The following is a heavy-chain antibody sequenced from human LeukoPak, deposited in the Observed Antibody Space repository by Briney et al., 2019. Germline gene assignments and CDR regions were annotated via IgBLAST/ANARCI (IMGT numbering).Heavy chain of an antibody. V-gene: IGHV4-34*01. J-gene: IGHJ4*02. D-gene: IGHD6-13*01. CDR2: ISHSGST. Sequence: SETLSLTCAVYGGSFSGYYWSWIRQPPGKGLEWIGEISHSGSTNYNPSLKSRVTISVDTSKNQFSLKLSSVTAADTAVYYCARRAPRRLIAASAPYYFDYWGQGTLVTVSS. CDR1: GGSFSGYY. CDR3: ARRAPRRLIAASAPYYFDY.